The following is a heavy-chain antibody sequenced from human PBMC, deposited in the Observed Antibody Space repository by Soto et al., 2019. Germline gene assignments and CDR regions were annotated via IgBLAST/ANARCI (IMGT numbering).Heavy chain of an antibody. Sequence: QVQLQEPGPGLVTPAQTLSLTCTVSAGSISSGDYYWSWIRQPPGKGLEWNGYIYYSGSTYYNPSLKSRVKISVDTSKNQFSLKLSSVTAADTAGYYCARSPEPETVHTFAYWGQETLVTVSS. J-gene: IGHJ4*02. CDR2: IYYSGST. V-gene: IGHV4-30-4*01. D-gene: IGHD4-17*01. CDR3: ARSPEPETVHTFAY. CDR1: AGSISSGDYY.